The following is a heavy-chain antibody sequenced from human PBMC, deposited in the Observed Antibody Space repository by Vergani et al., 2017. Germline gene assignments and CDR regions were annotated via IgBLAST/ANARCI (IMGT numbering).Heavy chain of an antibody. D-gene: IGHD4-17*01. CDR2: IYYSGST. J-gene: IGHJ4*02. V-gene: IGHV4-31*03. CDR3: ARALRRGYGDYVDY. CDR1: CGSISSGGYY. Sequence: QVQLQESGPGLVKPSQTLSLTCTVSCGSISSGGYYWSWIRQHPGKGLEWIGYIYYSGSTYYNPSLKSRVTISVDTSKNQFSLKLSSVTAADTAVYYCARALRRGYGDYVDYWGQGTLVTVSS.